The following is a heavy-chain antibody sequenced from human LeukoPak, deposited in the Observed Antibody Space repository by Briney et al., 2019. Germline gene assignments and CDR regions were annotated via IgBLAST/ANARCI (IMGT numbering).Heavy chain of an antibody. D-gene: IGHD6-13*01. Sequence: ASVKVSCKASVGTFSSYAISWVRQAPGQGLEWMGGLIPIFGTANYAQKFQGRVTITTDESTSTAYMELSRLRSEDTAVYYCARAAAAAGTGLLWFDPWGQGTLVTVSS. J-gene: IGHJ5*02. CDR2: LIPIFGTA. V-gene: IGHV1-69*05. CDR3: ARAAAAAGTGLLWFDP. CDR1: VGTFSSYA.